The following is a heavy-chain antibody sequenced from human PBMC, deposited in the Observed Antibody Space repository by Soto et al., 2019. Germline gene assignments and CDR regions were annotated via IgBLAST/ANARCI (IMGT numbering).Heavy chain of an antibody. V-gene: IGHV3-74*01. Sequence: DVQLVESGGGLVQPGGSLRLSCAASGFTFRNSWMHWVRQVSGKELEWVSRINADGTATSYADSVKGRFTISRDNAKNTLYLHVNSLSAEDTAVYYCVKVLARGVGVPRFYFDSWGQGALVTVSS. CDR2: INADGTAT. CDR3: VKVLARGVGVPRFYFDS. D-gene: IGHD2-2*01. CDR1: GFTFRNSW. J-gene: IGHJ4*02.